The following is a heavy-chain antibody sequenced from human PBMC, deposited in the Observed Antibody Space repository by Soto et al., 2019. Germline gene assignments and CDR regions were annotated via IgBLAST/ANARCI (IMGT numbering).Heavy chain of an antibody. CDR2: IIPILGIA. CDR3: ARDEGKV. J-gene: IGHJ3*01. V-gene: IGHV1-69*04. Sequence: ASVKVSCKASGYTFTSYGISWVRQAPGQGLEWMGRIIPILGIANYAQKFQGRVTITADESTSTAYMELSSLRSEDTAVYYCARDEGKVWGQGTMVTVSS. CDR1: GYTFTSYG.